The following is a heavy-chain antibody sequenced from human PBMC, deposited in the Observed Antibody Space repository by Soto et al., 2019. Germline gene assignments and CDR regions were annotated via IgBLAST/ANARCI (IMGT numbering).Heavy chain of an antibody. Sequence: SETLSLTCTVSGGSISSSSYYWGWIRQPPGKGLEWIGSIYYSGSTYYNPSLKSRVTISVDTSKNQFSLKLSSVTAADTAVYYCASFHQYYDILTGFYYYYGMDVWGQGTTDTVSS. D-gene: IGHD3-9*01. CDR1: GGSISSSSYY. CDR3: ASFHQYYDILTGFYYYYGMDV. J-gene: IGHJ6*02. V-gene: IGHV4-39*01. CDR2: IYYSGST.